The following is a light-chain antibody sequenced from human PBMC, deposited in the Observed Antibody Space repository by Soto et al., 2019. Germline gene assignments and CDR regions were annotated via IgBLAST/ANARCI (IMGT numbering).Light chain of an antibody. CDR3: QAWDSITYVV. Sequence: SYELTQPPSVSVSPGQTATITCSGDNLGSKYVCWYQQRPGQSPVLVMYQDKYRPSGIPDRFSGANSGSTATLTITGTQAMDEADYYCQAWDSITYVVFGRGTKVTVL. J-gene: IGLJ2*01. V-gene: IGLV3-1*01. CDR1: NLGSKY. CDR2: QDK.